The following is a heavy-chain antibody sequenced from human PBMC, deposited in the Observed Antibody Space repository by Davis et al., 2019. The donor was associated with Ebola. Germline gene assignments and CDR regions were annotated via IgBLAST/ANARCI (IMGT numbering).Heavy chain of an antibody. D-gene: IGHD6-19*01. CDR3: ARVHTSGWYGVYYYPMDV. CDR1: GFTFSDYA. CDR2: ISYDGGNR. V-gene: IGHV3-30-3*01. J-gene: IGHJ6*02. Sequence: GESLKISCTASGFTFSDYAMHWVRQAPGKGLDWMAVISYDGGNRFYADSVKGQFTISRDNSKNTLFLEMISLRPEDTGVYYCARVHTSGWYGVYYYPMDVWGQGTTITVSS.